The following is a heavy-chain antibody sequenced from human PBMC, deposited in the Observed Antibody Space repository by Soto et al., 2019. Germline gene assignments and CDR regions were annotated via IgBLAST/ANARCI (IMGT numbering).Heavy chain of an antibody. CDR2: IYYSGST. V-gene: IGHV4-31*03. CDR1: GGSISSGDYY. Sequence: QVQLQESGPGLVKPSQTLSLTCTVSGGSISSGDYYWSWIRQHPGKGLEWIGYIYYSGSTYYNPSSQRRVTISGDTSKNQFSLKLSSVTAADTAVYYCARWWSGSRQGFDPWGQGTLVTVSS. J-gene: IGHJ5*02. CDR3: ARWWSGSRQGFDP. D-gene: IGHD3-3*01.